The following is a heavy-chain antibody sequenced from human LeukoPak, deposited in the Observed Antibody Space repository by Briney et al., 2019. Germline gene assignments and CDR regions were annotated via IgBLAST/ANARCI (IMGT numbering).Heavy chain of an antibody. V-gene: IGHV3-48*03. J-gene: IGHJ4*02. D-gene: IGHD3-10*01. Sequence: GGSLRLSCAASGFTFSSYEMNWVRQAPGKGLEWVSYISSSGSTIYYADSVKGRFTISRDNAKNSLYLQMNSLRAEDTAVYYCARDLRFGELSSFDYWGQGTLVTVSS. CDR1: GFTFSSYE. CDR3: ARDLRFGELSSFDY. CDR2: ISSSGSTI.